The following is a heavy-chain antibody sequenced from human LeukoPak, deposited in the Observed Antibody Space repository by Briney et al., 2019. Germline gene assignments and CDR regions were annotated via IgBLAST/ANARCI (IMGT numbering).Heavy chain of an antibody. V-gene: IGHV4-4*07. CDR3: ARGYKPASGKDGAFDI. Sequence: SETLSLTCTVSGDSINNFYWSWIRQPAGKWLEWIGRVYSSGTTDYNPSLKSRVSMSVDTSSNQFSLRLSSMTAADTALYYCARGYKPASGKDGAFDIWGQGTMVTVSS. J-gene: IGHJ3*02. D-gene: IGHD6-13*01. CDR1: GDSINNFY. CDR2: VYSSGTT.